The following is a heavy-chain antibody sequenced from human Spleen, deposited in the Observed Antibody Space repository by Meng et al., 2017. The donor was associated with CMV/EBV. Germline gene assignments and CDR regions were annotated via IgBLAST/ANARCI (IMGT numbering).Heavy chain of an antibody. CDR2: INHSGST. V-gene: IGHV4-34*01. CDR1: GGSFSGYY. CDR3: ARNYLRYFSY. J-gene: IGHJ4*02. Sequence: QGQLQQVGSGLFSPSETLSLTCAVYGGSFSGYYWSWIRQPPGKGLEWIGEINHSGSTNYNPSLKSRVTISVDTSKNQFSLKLSSVTAADTAVYYCARNYLRYFSYWGQGTLVTVSS. D-gene: IGHD3-9*01.